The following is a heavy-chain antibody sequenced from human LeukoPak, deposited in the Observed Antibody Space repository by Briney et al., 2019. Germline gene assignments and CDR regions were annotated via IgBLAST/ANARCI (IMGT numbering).Heavy chain of an antibody. D-gene: IGHD3-10*01. CDR2: INHSGST. CDR3: ARGTGMIRGAAGS. J-gene: IGHJ5*02. V-gene: IGHV4-34*01. CDR1: GGSFSGYY. Sequence: MPSETLSLTCAVYGGSFSGYYWSWIRQPPGKGLEWIGEINHSGSTNYNPSLKSRVTISVDTSKNQFSLKLNSVTAADTAVYYCARGTGMIRGAAGSWGQGTLVTVSS.